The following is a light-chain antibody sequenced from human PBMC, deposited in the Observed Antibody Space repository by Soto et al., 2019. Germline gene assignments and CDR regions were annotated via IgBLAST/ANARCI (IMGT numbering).Light chain of an antibody. Sequence: QSALTQPASVSGSPGQSITISCTGTSSDVGGYNFVSWYQQRPGKAPKLMIYEVTTRPSGVSNRFSGSTSGNTASLTISGLQAEDEADYYCSSYTSSSTYVFGTGTKLTVL. V-gene: IGLV2-14*01. CDR3: SSYTSSSTYV. J-gene: IGLJ1*01. CDR2: EVT. CDR1: SSDVGGYNF.